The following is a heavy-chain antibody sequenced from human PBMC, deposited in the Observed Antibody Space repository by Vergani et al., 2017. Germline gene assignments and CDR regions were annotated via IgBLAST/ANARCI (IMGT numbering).Heavy chain of an antibody. Sequence: EVQLVESGGVVVQPGGSLRLSCAASGFTFDDYTMHWVRQAPGKGLEWVSLISWDGGSTYYADSVKGRFTISRDNSKNSLYLQMNSLRTDDTALYYCAKDTRSYHYFDYWGQGTLVTVSS. CDR3: AKDTRSYHYFDY. V-gene: IGHV3-43*01. CDR1: GFTFDDYT. CDR2: ISWDGGST. J-gene: IGHJ4*02. D-gene: IGHD1-26*01.